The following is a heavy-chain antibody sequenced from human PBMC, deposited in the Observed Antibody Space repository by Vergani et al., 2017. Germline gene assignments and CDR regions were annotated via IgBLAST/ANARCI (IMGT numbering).Heavy chain of an antibody. CDR3: ARDHRVFGVVLRSRLNWFDP. Sequence: QVQLQESGPGLVKPSETLSLTCTVSGGSISSSSYYWGWIRQPPGKGLEWIGSIYYSGSTYYNPSLKSRVPISVETSKNQFSLKLSSVTAADTAVYYCARDHRVFGVVLRSRLNWFDPWGQGTLVTVSS. CDR2: IYYSGST. D-gene: IGHD3-3*01. CDR1: GGSISSSSYY. J-gene: IGHJ5*02. V-gene: IGHV4-39*07.